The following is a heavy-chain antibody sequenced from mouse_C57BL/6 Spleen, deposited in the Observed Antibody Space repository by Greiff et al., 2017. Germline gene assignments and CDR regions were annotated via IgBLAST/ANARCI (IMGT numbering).Heavy chain of an antibody. D-gene: IGHD1-1*01. CDR1: GYTFTSYW. CDR3: ARGGSYAMDY. Sequence: QVQLQQPGAELVKPGASVKLSCKASGYTFTSYWMQWVKQRPGQGLEWIGEIDPSDSYTNYTQKFKGKATLTVDTASSTAYMQLSSLTSEDSAVYYCARGGSYAMDYWGQGTSGTVSS. V-gene: IGHV1-50*01. CDR2: IDPSDSYT. J-gene: IGHJ4*01.